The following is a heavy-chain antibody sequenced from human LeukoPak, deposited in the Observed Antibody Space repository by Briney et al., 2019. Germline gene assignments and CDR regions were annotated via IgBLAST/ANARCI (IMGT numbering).Heavy chain of an antibody. CDR2: ISYDGSNK. CDR1: GFTFSSYG. Sequence: GGSLRLSCAASGFTFSSYGMHWVRQAPGKGLEWVAVISYDGSNKYYADSVKGRFTISRDNSKNTLYLQMNSLRAEDTAVYYCAKGPVHSGYSSGWYFDYYYGMDVWGQGTTVTVSS. J-gene: IGHJ6*02. V-gene: IGHV3-30*18. D-gene: IGHD6-19*01. CDR3: AKGPVHSGYSSGWYFDYYYGMDV.